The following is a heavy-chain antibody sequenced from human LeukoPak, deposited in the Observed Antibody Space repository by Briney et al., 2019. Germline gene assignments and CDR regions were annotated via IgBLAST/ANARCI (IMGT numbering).Heavy chain of an antibody. CDR2: IYYSGST. D-gene: IGHD6-13*01. CDR3: ARGRKQLVRESAY. Sequence: SETLSLTCTVSGGSISSSSYYWGWIRQPPGKGLEWIGSIYYSGSTYYNPSLKSRVTISVDTSKNHFSLKLSSVTAADTAVYYCARGRKQLVRESAYWGQGTLVTVSS. V-gene: IGHV4-39*02. J-gene: IGHJ4*02. CDR1: GGSISSSSYY.